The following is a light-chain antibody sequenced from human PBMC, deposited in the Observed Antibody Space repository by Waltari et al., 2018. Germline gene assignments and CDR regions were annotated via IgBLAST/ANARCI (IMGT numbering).Light chain of an antibody. J-gene: IGLJ1*01. CDR3: SSYTSDSTYV. CDR2: NVS. CDR1: NIDVGGYAY. Sequence: QSTLTPPASVPGSPGQSITLSCTGTNIDVGGYAYFSWDQQHPGQAPKLIIYNVSIRPSGVSFRFSGSKSANVASLTISGLLPEDEADYYCSSYTSDSTYVFGTGSKVTVL. V-gene: IGLV2-14*01.